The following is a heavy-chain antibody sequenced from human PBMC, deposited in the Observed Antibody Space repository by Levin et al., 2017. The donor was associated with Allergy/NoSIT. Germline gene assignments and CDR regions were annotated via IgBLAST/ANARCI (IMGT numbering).Heavy chain of an antibody. V-gene: IGHV3-48*01. CDR1: GFTFSSYS. D-gene: IGHD6-19*01. CDR3: ARGPPQWLVIWYFDL. Sequence: PGGSLRLSCAASGFTFSSYSMNWVRQAPGKGLEWVSYISSSSSTIYYADSVKGRFTISRDNAKNSLYLQMNSLRAEDTAVYYCARGPPQWLVIWYFDLWGRGTLVTVSS. CDR2: ISSSSSTI. J-gene: IGHJ2*01.